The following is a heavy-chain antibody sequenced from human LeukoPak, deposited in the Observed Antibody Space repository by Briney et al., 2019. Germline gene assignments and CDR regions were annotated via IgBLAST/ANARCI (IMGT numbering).Heavy chain of an antibody. CDR2: ISSTGATI. CDR1: GFTFSSYG. CDR3: VRVVGGWLGDKTCDY. V-gene: IGHV3-48*04. J-gene: IGHJ4*02. D-gene: IGHD1-26*01. Sequence: PGGSLRLSCAASGFTFSSYGMHWVRQAPGKGLEWISYISSTGATIHYADSVKGRFTVSRDNANSSLYLQLNSLRAEDTAFYYCVRVVGGWLGDKTCDYWGQGTLVTVSS.